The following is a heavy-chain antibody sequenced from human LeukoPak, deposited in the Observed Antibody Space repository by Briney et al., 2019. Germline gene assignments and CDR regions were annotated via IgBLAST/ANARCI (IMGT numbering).Heavy chain of an antibody. D-gene: IGHD3-22*01. Sequence: GGSLRLSCAASGFTFSSNYMSWVRQAPGKGLEWVSVIYSGGSTYYSDYVKGRFTISRDNSKNTLYLQMNSLRAEDTAVYYCERDSSGYFDYWGQGTLVTVSS. CDR3: ERDSSGYFDY. CDR1: GFTFSSNY. V-gene: IGHV3-66*02. CDR2: IYSGGST. J-gene: IGHJ4*02.